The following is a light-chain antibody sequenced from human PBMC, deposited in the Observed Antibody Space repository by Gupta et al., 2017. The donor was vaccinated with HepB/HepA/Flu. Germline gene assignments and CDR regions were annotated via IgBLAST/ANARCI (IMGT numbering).Light chain of an antibody. CDR2: DAS. CDR1: QSVGTY. Sequence: EIVLTQSPATLSLSPGERATLSCRASQSVGTYLAWYQQRPGQAPRLLISDASDRATGIPARFSGSGSGKDFTLSISSLEPEDFAVYYCQQRSNWPLTFGGGTKVDIK. V-gene: IGKV3-11*01. J-gene: IGKJ4*01. CDR3: QQRSNWPLT.